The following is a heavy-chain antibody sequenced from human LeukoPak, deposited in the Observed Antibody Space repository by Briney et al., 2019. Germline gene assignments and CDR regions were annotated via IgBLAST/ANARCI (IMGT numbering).Heavy chain of an antibody. Sequence: SETLSLTCTVSGCSISSYYWSWIRQPPAKGLEYIGYIYYSGSTNYNPSLKSRVTISVDTSKNQFSLKLSSVTAADTAVYYCARGTGGRYFDWLQDNWFDPWGQGTLVTVSS. V-gene: IGHV4-59*01. D-gene: IGHD3-9*01. CDR2: IYYSGST. CDR1: GCSISSYY. J-gene: IGHJ5*02. CDR3: ARGTGGRYFDWLQDNWFDP.